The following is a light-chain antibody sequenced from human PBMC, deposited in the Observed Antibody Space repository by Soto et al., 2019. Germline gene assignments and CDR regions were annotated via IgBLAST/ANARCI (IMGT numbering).Light chain of an antibody. CDR1: QSVSSSH. V-gene: IGKV3-20*01. CDR3: QEYNNWPLTWT. Sequence: EIVFTQSPGTLSLSPGERATLSCRASQSVSSSHLAWYQQKSGQAPRLLFYGGSSRATGIPDRFSGSGSGTDFTLTISRLEPEDFAVYYCQEYNNWPLTWTFGQGTKVDIK. CDR2: GGS. J-gene: IGKJ1*01.